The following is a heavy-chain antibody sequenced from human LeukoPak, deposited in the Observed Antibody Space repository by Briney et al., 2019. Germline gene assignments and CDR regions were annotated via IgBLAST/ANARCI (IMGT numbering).Heavy chain of an antibody. CDR3: ARALLVDDSSGYYYFDY. V-gene: IGHV1-69*13. CDR1: GCTFSTYA. J-gene: IGHJ4*02. Sequence: GASVKVSCKAGGCTFSTYAISWVGPAPGQGLEWMGGIIPIFGTANYAQKFQGRVTITADESTSTAYMELSSLRSEDTAVYYCARALLVDDSSGYYYFDYWGQGTLVTVSS. CDR2: IIPIFGTA. D-gene: IGHD3-22*01.